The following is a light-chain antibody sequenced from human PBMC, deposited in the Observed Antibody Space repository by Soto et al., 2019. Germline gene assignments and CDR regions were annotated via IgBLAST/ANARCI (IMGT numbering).Light chain of an antibody. V-gene: IGKV3-11*01. Sequence: SPGTWAVSRREIATLSCRASQGLGTNLAWYQQRPGRAPRLLIYDASNRATGIAPRFRGSGSGTDSALTISCLHPEGFAVYICQQRSNWPATVGQGTRLEI. J-gene: IGKJ5*01. CDR1: QGLGTN. CDR3: QQRSNWPAT. CDR2: DAS.